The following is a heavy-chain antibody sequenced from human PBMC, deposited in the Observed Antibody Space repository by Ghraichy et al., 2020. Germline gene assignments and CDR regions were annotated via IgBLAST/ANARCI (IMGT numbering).Heavy chain of an antibody. Sequence: SETLSLICTVSGGSISSYYWSWIRQPPGKGLEWIGYIYYSGSTNYNPSLKSRVTISVDTSKNQFSLKLSSVTAADTAVYYCARGGGLRFLEWPGGGNWFDPWGQGTLVTVSS. CDR1: GGSISSYY. CDR3: ARGGGLRFLEWPGGGNWFDP. D-gene: IGHD3-3*01. CDR2: IYYSGST. J-gene: IGHJ5*02. V-gene: IGHV4-59*01.